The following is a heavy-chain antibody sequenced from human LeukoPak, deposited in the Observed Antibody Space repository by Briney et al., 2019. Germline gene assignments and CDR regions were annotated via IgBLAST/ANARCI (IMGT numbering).Heavy chain of an antibody. V-gene: IGHV1-69*05. CDR1: GCTFSSYA. J-gene: IGHJ6*03. CDR2: IIPIFGTA. CDR3: ARSPGPYDFWSGYPIYYYYYMDV. D-gene: IGHD3-3*01. Sequence: ASVKVSCKASGCTFSSYAISWVRQAPGQGLEWMGGIIPIFGTANYAQKFQGRVTITTDESTSTAYMELSRLRSEDTAMYYCARSPGPYDFWSGYPIYYYYYMDVWGKGTTVTVSS.